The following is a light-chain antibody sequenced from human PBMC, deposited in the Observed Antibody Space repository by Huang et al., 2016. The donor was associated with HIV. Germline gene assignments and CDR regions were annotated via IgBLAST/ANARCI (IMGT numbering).Light chain of an antibody. Sequence: EIVMTQSPATLSVSPGERATLSCRASQTVRSNLAWYQQKPGQAPRLLSYAASTRATDIPARFSGSGSGTEFTLTISSLQSEDFAVYYCQHYRVWPPVYTFGQGTKLEIK. CDR1: QTVRSN. CDR3: QHYRVWPPVYT. J-gene: IGKJ2*01. CDR2: AAS. V-gene: IGKV3-15*01.